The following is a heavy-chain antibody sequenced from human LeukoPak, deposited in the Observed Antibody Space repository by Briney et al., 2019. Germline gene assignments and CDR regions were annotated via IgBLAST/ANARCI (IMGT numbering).Heavy chain of an antibody. CDR1: GFTFSSYW. J-gene: IGHJ4*02. CDR3: ARMAPMAAAGPYFDY. V-gene: IGHV3-7*01. Sequence: GGSLRLSCAASGFTFSSYWMSWVRQAPGKGLEWVANIKQDGSEKYYVDSVKGRFTIPRDNAKNSLYLQTNSLRAEDTAVYYCARMAPMAAAGPYFDYWGQGTLVTVSS. D-gene: IGHD6-13*01. CDR2: IKQDGSEK.